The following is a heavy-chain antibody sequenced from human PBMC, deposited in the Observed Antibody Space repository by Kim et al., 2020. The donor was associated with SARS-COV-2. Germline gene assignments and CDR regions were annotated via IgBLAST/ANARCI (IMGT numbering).Heavy chain of an antibody. CDR3: ARGRKPNFSWYFDL. D-gene: IGHD7-27*01. Sequence: SETLSLTCTVSGGSISSYYWSWIRQPPGKGLEWIGYIYYSGSTNYNPSLKSRVTISVDTPKNQFSLKLSSVTAADTAVYYCARGRKPNFSWYFDLWGRGTLVTVSS. V-gene: IGHV4-59*01. J-gene: IGHJ2*01. CDR1: GGSISSYY. CDR2: IYYSGST.